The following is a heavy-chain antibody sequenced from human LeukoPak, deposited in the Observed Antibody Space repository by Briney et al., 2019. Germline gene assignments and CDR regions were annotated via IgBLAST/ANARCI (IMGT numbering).Heavy chain of an antibody. D-gene: IGHD5-12*01. CDR3: AKDGSRGYSGYPPDY. V-gene: IGHV3-23*01. CDR2: ITATSSNT. J-gene: IGHJ4*02. CDR1: GFTFSSYG. Sequence: GGSLRLSCAASGFTFSSYGMSWVRQAPGKGLEWVSAITATSSNTFDADSVQGRFTISRDNSKNTLYLQMNSLRAEDTAVYYCAKDGSRGYSGYPPDYWGQGTLVTVSS.